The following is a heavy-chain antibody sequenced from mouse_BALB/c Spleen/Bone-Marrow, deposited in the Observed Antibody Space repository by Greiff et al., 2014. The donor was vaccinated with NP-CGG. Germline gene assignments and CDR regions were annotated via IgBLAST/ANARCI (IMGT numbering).Heavy chain of an antibody. Sequence: QVQLKESGAELARPGASVKLSCKASAYTFTSYWMQWVKQRPGQGLEWIGAIYPGDGDTRYTQKFKGKATSTADKSSSTAYMQLSSLASEDSAVYYCARGYYYGSTYGWYFDVWGAGTTVTVSS. CDR3: ARGYYYGSTYGWYFDV. CDR1: AYTFTSYW. V-gene: IGHV1-87*01. CDR2: IYPGDGDT. J-gene: IGHJ1*01. D-gene: IGHD1-1*01.